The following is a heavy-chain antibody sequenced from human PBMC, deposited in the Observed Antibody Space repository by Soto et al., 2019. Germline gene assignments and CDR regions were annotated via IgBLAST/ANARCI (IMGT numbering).Heavy chain of an antibody. D-gene: IGHD1-26*01. CDR2: ISSNGGTT. CDR3: EKGGRGNSISRGTDY. J-gene: IGHJ4*02. Sequence: EVRLVESGGDLVQPGGSLRLCCSASGFTFSSSAMYWVRQAPGKGLEYVSAISSNGGTTYYSDYVKGRFTIFRANSKSTLYLKMTSVNPEDTSVYYCEKGGRGNSISRGTDYWGQGTLVTVSS. CDR1: GFTFSSSA. V-gene: IGHV3-64D*06.